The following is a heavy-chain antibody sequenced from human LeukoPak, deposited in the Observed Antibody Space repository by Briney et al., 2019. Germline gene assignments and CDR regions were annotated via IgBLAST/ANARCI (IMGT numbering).Heavy chain of an antibody. V-gene: IGHV4-4*07. CDR1: GGSISDYF. J-gene: IGHJ4*02. D-gene: IGHD3-16*01. CDR2: MSTSGNT. Sequence: PSETLSLTCIVSGGSISDYFWSWIRQPAGKGLEWIGHMSTSGNTNYNPSLKSRVTMSLDTSKNQFSLKVNPVTAADTAVYYCARANYIWGSYVYWGQGTLVTVSP. CDR3: ARANYIWGSYVY.